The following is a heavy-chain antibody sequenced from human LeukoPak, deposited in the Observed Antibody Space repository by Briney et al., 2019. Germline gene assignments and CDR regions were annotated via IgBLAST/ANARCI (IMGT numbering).Heavy chain of an antibody. J-gene: IGHJ4*02. CDR1: GFTFSSYA. V-gene: IGHV3-23*01. CDR3: AKGLYGDYVTADY. D-gene: IGHD4-17*01. Sequence: GGSLRLSCAASGFTFSSYAMSWVRQAPGKGLEWVSAISGSGGSTYYADSVKGRFTISRDNSKNTLYLQMNSLRAEATAVYYCAKGLYGDYVTADYWGQGTLVTVSS. CDR2: ISGSGGST.